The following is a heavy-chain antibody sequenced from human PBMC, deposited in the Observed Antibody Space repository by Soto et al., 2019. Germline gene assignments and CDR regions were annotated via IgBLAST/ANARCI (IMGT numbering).Heavy chain of an antibody. D-gene: IGHD3-3*01. CDR2: MNAGSGDT. CDR1: GSTVTNYA. CDR3: ARGAYDFWSGYQYFDS. J-gene: IGHJ4*02. V-gene: IGHV1-3*01. Sequence: QVHLVQSGAEVQKPGASVKVSCKASGSTVTNYAVHWVRHAPGQSLEWMGWMNAGSGDTKSSQKFQGRVTITRDTSATTVSRELSRLTSEDTAIYYCARGAYDFWSGYQYFDSWGQGSLVTVSA.